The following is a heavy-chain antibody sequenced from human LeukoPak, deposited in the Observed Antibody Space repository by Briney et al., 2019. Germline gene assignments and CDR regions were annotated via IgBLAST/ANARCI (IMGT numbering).Heavy chain of an antibody. D-gene: IGHD4-17*01. CDR2: ISYDGSNK. CDR3: AKGFAWGRMTTVTTSSGAIGY. CDR1: GFTFSSYG. V-gene: IGHV3-30*18. Sequence: GGSLRLSCAASGFTFSSYGMHWVRQAPGKGLEWVAVISYDGSNKYYADSVKGRFTISRDNSKNTLYLQMNSLRAEDTAVYYCAKGFAWGRMTTVTTSSGAIGYWGQGTLVTVSS. J-gene: IGHJ4*02.